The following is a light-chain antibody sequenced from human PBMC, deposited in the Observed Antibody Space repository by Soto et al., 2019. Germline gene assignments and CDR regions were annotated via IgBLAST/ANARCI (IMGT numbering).Light chain of an antibody. V-gene: IGKV3-20*01. CDR2: DAS. J-gene: IGKJ1*01. CDR1: QSVSSSY. Sequence: EIVLTQSPGTLSLSPGERATLSCRASQSVSSSYLAWYQQKPGQAPRLLIYDASIRATGIPDRFSGSGSGTDFTLTITRLEPEDFAVYYCQQYGTSLTWTFGQGTKVEIK. CDR3: QQYGTSLTWT.